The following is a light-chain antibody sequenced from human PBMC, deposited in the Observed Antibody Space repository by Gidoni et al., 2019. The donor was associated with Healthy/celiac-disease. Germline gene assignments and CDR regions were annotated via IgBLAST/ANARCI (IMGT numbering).Light chain of an antibody. CDR3: QQYYSSPLT. V-gene: IGKV4-1*01. Sequence: IVMTPSPDSLAGSLGERATINCKSTQSVLSSSNNKNYLAWYQQKPGQPPKLLIYWASTRESGVPDRFSGSGSGTDFTLTISSLQAEDVAVYYCQQYYSSPLTFGGGTKVQIK. CDR1: QSVLSSSNNKNY. CDR2: WAS. J-gene: IGKJ4*01.